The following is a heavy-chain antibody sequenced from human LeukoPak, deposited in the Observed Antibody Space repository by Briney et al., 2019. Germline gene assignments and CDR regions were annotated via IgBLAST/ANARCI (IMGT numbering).Heavy chain of an antibody. V-gene: IGHV1-69*04. CDR3: ARALESSSPYFDY. J-gene: IGHJ4*02. CDR2: IIPILGIA. D-gene: IGHD6-13*01. Sequence: SAKVSCKASGGTFSSYAISWVRQAPGQGLEWMGRIIPILGIANYAQKFQGRVTITADKSTSTAYMELSSLRSEDTAVYYCARALESSSPYFDYWGQGTLVTVSS. CDR1: GGTFSSYA.